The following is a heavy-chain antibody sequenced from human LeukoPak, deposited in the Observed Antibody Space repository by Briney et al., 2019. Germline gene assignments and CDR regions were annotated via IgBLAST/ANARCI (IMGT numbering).Heavy chain of an antibody. V-gene: IGHV3-74*01. CDR2: IASDGSST. CDR1: GFTFSSYW. Sequence: GGSLRLSCAASGFTFSSYWMNWVRQAPGKGLVWVSRIASDGSSTTYADSVKGRFSISRDNSKNTLYLQMNSLRAEDTAVYYCARVHKNFGVVIYFDYWGQGTLVTVSS. CDR3: ARVHKNFGVVIYFDY. J-gene: IGHJ4*02. D-gene: IGHD3-3*01.